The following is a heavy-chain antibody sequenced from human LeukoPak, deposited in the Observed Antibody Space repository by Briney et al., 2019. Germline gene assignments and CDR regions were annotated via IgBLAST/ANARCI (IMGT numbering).Heavy chain of an antibody. J-gene: IGHJ6*03. CDR3: ARDRNRYGDYYYMDV. CDR2: INHSGST. V-gene: IGHV4-34*01. CDR1: GGSFSGYY. Sequence: PSETLSLTCAVYGGSFSGYYWSWIRQPPGKGLEWIGEINHSGSTNYNPSLKSRVTISVDTSKNQFSLKLSSVTAADTAVYYCARDRNRYGDYYYMDVWGKGTTVTISS. D-gene: IGHD5-18*01.